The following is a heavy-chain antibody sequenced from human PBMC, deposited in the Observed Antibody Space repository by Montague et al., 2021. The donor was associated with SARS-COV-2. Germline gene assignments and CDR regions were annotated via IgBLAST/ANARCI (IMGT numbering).Heavy chain of an antibody. V-gene: IGHV6-1*01. D-gene: IGHD3-22*01. CDR3: ASPSGYHLFQY. J-gene: IGHJ4*02. CDR2: TYYRSKWYD. CDR1: GDSVSSNSAA. Sequence: CAISGDSVSSNSAAWNWIRQSPSRGLGWLGRTYYRSKWYDDYAVTVKSRRIINRDMSKNYFSQQLSSVTAADTAVYYCASPSGYHLFQYWGRGTLVAVSS.